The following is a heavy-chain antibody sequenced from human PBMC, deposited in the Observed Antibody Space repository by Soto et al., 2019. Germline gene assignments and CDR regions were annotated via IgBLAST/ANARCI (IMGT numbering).Heavy chain of an antibody. V-gene: IGHV3-7*01. J-gene: IGHJ4*02. CDR3: ARARYYYDSSGYSPLYYFDY. D-gene: IGHD3-22*01. CDR2: IKQDGSEK. Sequence: GSLRLSCAASGFTFSSYWMSWVRQAPGKGLEWVANIKQDGSEKYYVDSVKGRFTISRDNAKNSLYLQMNSLRAEDTAVYYCARARYYYDSSGYSPLYYFDYWGQGTLVTVSS. CDR1: GFTFSSYW.